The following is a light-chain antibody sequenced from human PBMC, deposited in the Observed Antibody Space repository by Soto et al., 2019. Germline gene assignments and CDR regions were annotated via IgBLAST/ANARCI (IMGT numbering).Light chain of an antibody. V-gene: IGKV2-28*01. CDR3: MQALQAPPT. J-gene: IGKJ1*01. CDR1: QSLFDSDDGNTY. CDR2: LGS. Sequence: DIVMTQTSLSLPVTPGEPASMSCRSSQSLFDSDDGNTYLDWYLQKPGQSPQLLISLGSNRASGVPDRFSGSGSGTDFTLKISRVEAEDVGVYHCMQALQAPPTFGQGTKV.